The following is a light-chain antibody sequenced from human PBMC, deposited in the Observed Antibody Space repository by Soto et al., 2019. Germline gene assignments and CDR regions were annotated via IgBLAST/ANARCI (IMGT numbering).Light chain of an antibody. J-gene: IGKJ2*01. V-gene: IGKV3-11*01. Sequence: EIVLTQSPATLSLSPGERATLSCRASQSVSSYLAWYQQKPGQAPRLLIYDASNRATGIPARFSGSGSGTAFTLTISSLETEDFEVYYCQQRSNWPPYTFGQGTKLEIK. CDR3: QQRSNWPPYT. CDR1: QSVSSY. CDR2: DAS.